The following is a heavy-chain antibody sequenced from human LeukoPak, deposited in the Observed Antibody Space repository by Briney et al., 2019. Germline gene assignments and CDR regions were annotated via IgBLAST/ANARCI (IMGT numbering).Heavy chain of an antibody. Sequence: GGSLRLSCTVSRFTLSSNSWSWVRQAPGKGLEWVALIYSGGNTHYSDSVTGRVTISKDKSQNTLYLPMNSLRAEGPAIYYCARRVGEYSHPYAYWGQGTLVTVSS. CDR1: RFTLSSNS. CDR3: ARRVGEYSHPYAY. J-gene: IGHJ4*02. CDR2: IYSGGNT. V-gene: IGHV3-53*01. D-gene: IGHD2-2*01.